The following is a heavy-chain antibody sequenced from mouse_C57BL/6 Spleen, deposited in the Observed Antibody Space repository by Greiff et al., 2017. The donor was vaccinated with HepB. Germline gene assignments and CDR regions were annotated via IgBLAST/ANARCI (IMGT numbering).Heavy chain of an antibody. J-gene: IGHJ4*01. CDR3: ARSPLYYGSSYRYYAMDY. V-gene: IGHV1-82*01. D-gene: IGHD1-1*01. CDR1: GYAFSSSW. CDR2: IYPGDGDT. Sequence: QVQLKQSGPELVKPGASVKISCKASGYAFSSSWMNWVKQRPGKGLEWIGRIYPGDGDTNYNGKFKGKATLTADKSSSTAYMQLSSLTSEDSAVYFCARSPLYYGSSYRYYAMDYWGQGTSVTVSS.